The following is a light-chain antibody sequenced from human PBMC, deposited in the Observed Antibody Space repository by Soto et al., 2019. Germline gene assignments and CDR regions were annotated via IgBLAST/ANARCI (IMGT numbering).Light chain of an antibody. Sequence: EILFAQSPATLSLYPGERATLACRASQSVSTYLAWYQQKPGKDPRILIYDASYRATGIPARFSGSGTGTDFTLTLSSLEPDDFAVYYCQQRSDWPSFGQGIGL. CDR3: QQRSDWPS. V-gene: IGKV3-11*01. CDR1: QSVSTY. CDR2: DAS. J-gene: IGKJ5*01.